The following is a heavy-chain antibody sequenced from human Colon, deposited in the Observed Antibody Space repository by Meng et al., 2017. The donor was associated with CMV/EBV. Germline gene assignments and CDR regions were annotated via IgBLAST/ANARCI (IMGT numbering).Heavy chain of an antibody. CDR3: ARVRYYDFWSGDVVYYYYYGMDV. CDR1: GFTFSNYA. V-gene: IGHV3-30*04. Sequence: GESLKISCAASGFTFSNYAMHWVRQAPGKGLEWVAIISNDGGSQNYADSVKGRFTISRDESKDTLVLQMNSLRGDDTAVYYCARVRYYDFWSGDVVYYYYYGMDVWGQGTTVTVSS. J-gene: IGHJ6*02. CDR2: ISNDGGSQ. D-gene: IGHD3-3*01.